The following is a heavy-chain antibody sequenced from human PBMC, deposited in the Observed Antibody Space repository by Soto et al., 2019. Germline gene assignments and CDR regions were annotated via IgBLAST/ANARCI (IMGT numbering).Heavy chain of an antibody. V-gene: IGHV3-23*01. CDR2: ISGSGGST. CDR3: AKVGSITIFGVVKD. D-gene: IGHD3-3*01. J-gene: IGHJ4*02. CDR1: GFSFSSYA. Sequence: EVQLLESGGGLVQPGGSLRLSCTASGFSFSSYAMSWVRQAPGKGLEWVSAISGSGGSTYYADSVKGRFTISRDNSKNTLYLQMNSLRAEDTAVYYCAKVGSITIFGVVKDWGQGTLVTVSS.